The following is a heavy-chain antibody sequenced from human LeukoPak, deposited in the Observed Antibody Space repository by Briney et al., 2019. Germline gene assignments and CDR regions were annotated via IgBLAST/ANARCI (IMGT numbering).Heavy chain of an antibody. CDR3: ARSGYSSSWPLDY. V-gene: IGHV1-69*13. CDR2: IIPIFGTA. Sequence: SVKVSCKASGYTFTDYYIHWVRQAPGQGLEWMGGIIPIFGTANYAQKFQGRVTITADESTSTAYMELSSLRSEDTAVYYCARSGYSSSWPLDYWGQGTLVTVSS. CDR1: GYTFTDYY. D-gene: IGHD6-13*01. J-gene: IGHJ4*02.